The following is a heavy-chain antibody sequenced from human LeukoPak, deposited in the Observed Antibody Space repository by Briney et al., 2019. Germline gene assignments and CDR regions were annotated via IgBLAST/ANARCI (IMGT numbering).Heavy chain of an antibody. J-gene: IGHJ1*01. CDR3: ARDRYCSSTSCYAPEYFQH. CDR2: ISAYNGNT. D-gene: IGHD2-2*01. V-gene: IGHV1-18*04. Sequence: ASVKVSCKASGYTFTSYGISWVRQAPGQGLEWMGWISAYNGNTNYAQKLQGRVTMTTDTSTSTDYMELRSQRSDDTAVYYCARDRYCSSTSCYAPEYFQHWGQGTLVTVSS. CDR1: GYTFTSYG.